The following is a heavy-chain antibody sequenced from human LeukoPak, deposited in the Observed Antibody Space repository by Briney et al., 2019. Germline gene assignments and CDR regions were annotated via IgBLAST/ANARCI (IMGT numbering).Heavy chain of an antibody. J-gene: IGHJ4*02. CDR3: ARAPSTYFYGLGTYSNYFDY. Sequence: SETLSLTCTVSGGSVSSGSYYWSWIWRPPGKGLEWIGYIYYSGSTNYNPSLKSRVTISADTSKNQFSLKLSSVTAADTAVYYCARAPSTYFYGLGTYSNYFDYWGQGTLVTVSS. CDR2: IYYSGST. V-gene: IGHV4-61*01. CDR1: GGSVSSGSYY. D-gene: IGHD3-10*01.